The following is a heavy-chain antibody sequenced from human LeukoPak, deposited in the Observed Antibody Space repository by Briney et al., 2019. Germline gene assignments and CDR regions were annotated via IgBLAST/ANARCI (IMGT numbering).Heavy chain of an antibody. CDR2: ISSSSSYI. CDR3: ARDLGYCSGGSCLRKLFDY. J-gene: IGHJ4*02. D-gene: IGHD2-15*01. V-gene: IGHV3-21*01. CDR1: GFTFSSYS. Sequence: PGGSLRLSCAASGFTFSSYSMNWVRQAPGKGLEWVSSISSSSSYIYYADSVKGRFTISRDNAKNSLYLQMNSLRAEDTAVYYCARDLGYCSGGSCLRKLFDYWGQGTLVTVSS.